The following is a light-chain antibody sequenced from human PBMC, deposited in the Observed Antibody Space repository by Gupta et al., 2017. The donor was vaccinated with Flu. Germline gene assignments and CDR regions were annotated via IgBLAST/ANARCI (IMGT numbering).Light chain of an antibody. Sequence: QSVVTQPPSASGPPGQRVTISCSGTNSNIGSYNVNWYQQLPGTAPKLLIYSNDQRPSGVPDRFSGSKSGTSASLGISGLQSEDEADYHCVAWDDSLNAWVFGGGTKLTVL. V-gene: IGLV1-44*01. J-gene: IGLJ3*02. CDR1: NSNIGSYN. CDR2: SND. CDR3: VAWDDSLNAWV.